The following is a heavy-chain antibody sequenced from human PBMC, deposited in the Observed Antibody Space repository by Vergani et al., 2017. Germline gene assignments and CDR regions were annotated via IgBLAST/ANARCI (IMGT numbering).Heavy chain of an antibody. CDR3: ARDRREYSGYDHYYYMDV. CDR2: IYYSGST. D-gene: IGHD5-12*01. V-gene: IGHV4-59*01. J-gene: IGHJ6*03. CDR1: GGSISSYY. Sequence: QVQLQESGPGLVKPSETLSLTCTVSGGSISSYYWSWIRQPPGKGLEWIGYIYYSGSTNYNPSLKSRVTISVDTSKNQFSLKLSSVTAADTSVYYCARDRREYSGYDHYYYMDVWGEGTTVTVSS.